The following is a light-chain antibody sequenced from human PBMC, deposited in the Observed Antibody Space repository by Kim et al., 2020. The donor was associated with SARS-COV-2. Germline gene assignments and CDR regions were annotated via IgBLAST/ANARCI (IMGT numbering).Light chain of an antibody. CDR2: DAS. CDR1: QAIIPF. V-gene: IGKV3-11*01. J-gene: IGKJ4*01. Sequence: PCERPTPPCMSMQAIIPFLPCYQQRPGQAPSLLIHDASNRATGVPPRFSGSGSGTDFTLTISSLEPEDSAVYYCQQRSNWPPELTFGGGTKVEIK. CDR3: QQRSNWPPELT.